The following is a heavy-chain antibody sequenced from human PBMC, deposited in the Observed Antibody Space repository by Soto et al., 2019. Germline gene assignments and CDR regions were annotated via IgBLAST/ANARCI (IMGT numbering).Heavy chain of an antibody. CDR1: GVTISDNY. CDR3: ARAVLRYFDRAGPDAFDI. Sequence: GESLKISCAASGVTISDNYMSWVRQAPGKGLEWVSIIDSGDGTYYADSVKGRVTISRDNSKNTLYLQMNSLRAEDTAVYYCARAVLRYFDRAGPDAFDIWGQGTMVTVSS. CDR2: IDSGDGT. D-gene: IGHD3-9*01. V-gene: IGHV3-53*01. J-gene: IGHJ3*02.